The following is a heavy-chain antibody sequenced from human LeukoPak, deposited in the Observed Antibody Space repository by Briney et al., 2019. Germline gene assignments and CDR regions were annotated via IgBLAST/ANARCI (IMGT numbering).Heavy chain of an antibody. CDR1: GGTFSSYA. D-gene: IGHD6-13*01. J-gene: IGHJ4*02. CDR3: ATDSSSWSGGYFDY. CDR2: IIPIFGTA. V-gene: IGHV1-69*05. Sequence: GASVKVSCKASGGTFSSYAISWVRQAPGQGLEWMGGIIPIFGTANYAQKFQGRVTITTDESTSTAYMELSSLRSEDTAVYYCATDSSSWSGGYFDYWGQGTLVTVSS.